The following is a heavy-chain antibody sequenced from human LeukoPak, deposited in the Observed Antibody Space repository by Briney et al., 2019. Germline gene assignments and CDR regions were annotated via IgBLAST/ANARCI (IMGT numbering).Heavy chain of an antibody. D-gene: IGHD2-15*01. CDR2: IKSKIDGGTP. J-gene: IGHJ4*02. V-gene: IGHV3-15*01. CDR1: GFTFRNAW. CDR3: TSISASVVGESFDY. Sequence: GGSLRLSCAASGFTFRNAWMSWVRQAPGKGLEWVGHIKSKIDGGTPDYPAPVKGRFTISRDDSKNTVDLQMNSLKTEDTGIYYCTSISASVVGESFDYWGQGTQVTVSS.